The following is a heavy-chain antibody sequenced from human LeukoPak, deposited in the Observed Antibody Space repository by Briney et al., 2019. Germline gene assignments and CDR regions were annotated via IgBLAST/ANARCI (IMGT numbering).Heavy chain of an antibody. CDR2: IYHSGST. Sequence: SETLSLTCTVSGYSISSGYYWGWIRQPPGKGLERIGSIYHSGSTYYNPSLKSRVTISVDTSKNQFSLKLSSVTAADTAVYYCARDRSATVTTSGWFDPWGQGTLVTVSS. J-gene: IGHJ5*02. V-gene: IGHV4-38-2*02. CDR3: ARDRSATVTTSGWFDP. D-gene: IGHD4-17*01. CDR1: GYSISSGYY.